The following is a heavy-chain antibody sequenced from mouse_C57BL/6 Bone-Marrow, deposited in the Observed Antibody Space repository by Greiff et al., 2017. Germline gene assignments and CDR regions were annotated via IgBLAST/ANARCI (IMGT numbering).Heavy chain of an antibody. D-gene: IGHD1-1*01. J-gene: IGHJ1*03. Sequence: EVKLQESGAELVRPGASVKLSCTASGFNIKDDYMHWVKQRPEPGLEWIGWIDPANGDTEYASKFQGKATITADTSSNTAYLQLSSLTSEDTAVYYGTTSGLSTTVVACLYWYFDVWGTGTTVTVSA. V-gene: IGHV14-4*01. CDR2: IDPANGDT. CDR3: TTSGLSTTVVACLYWYFDV. CDR1: GFNIKDDY.